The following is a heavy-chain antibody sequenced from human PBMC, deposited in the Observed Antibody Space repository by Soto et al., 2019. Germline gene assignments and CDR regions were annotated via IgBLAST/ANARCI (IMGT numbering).Heavy chain of an antibody. CDR1: GGSFSGYY. Sequence: QVQLQQWGAGLLKPSETLSLTCAVYGGSFSGYYWSWIRQPPGKGLEWIGEINHSGSTNYNPSLKSRVTISVDTSKNQFSLKLSSVTAADTAVYYCARAPRITMVRGVIIMTGSEYFQHWGQGTLVTVSS. J-gene: IGHJ1*01. CDR3: ARAPRITMVRGVIIMTGSEYFQH. CDR2: INHSGST. D-gene: IGHD3-10*01. V-gene: IGHV4-34*01.